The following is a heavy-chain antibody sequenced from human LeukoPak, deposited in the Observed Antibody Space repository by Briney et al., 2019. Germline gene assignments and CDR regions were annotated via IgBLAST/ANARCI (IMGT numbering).Heavy chain of an antibody. D-gene: IGHD5-12*01. CDR1: GGSFSGYY. CDR3: ARGTGYSGYDGVDY. J-gene: IGHJ4*02. V-gene: IGHV4-34*01. Sequence: PSETLSLTCAVYGGSFSGYYWSWIRQPPGKGLEWIGEINHSGSTNYNPSLKSRVTISVDTSKNQFSLKLSSVTAADTAVYYCARGTGYSGYDGVDYCGQGTLVTVSS. CDR2: INHSGST.